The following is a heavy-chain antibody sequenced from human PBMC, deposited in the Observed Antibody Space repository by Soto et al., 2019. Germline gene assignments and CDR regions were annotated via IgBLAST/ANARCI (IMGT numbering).Heavy chain of an antibody. CDR2: ISGSGTST. CDR3: AKEAGGGAAMVTSYFDY. CDR1: GITFSNYV. D-gene: IGHD5-18*01. Sequence: EMQLLESGGGLVQPGGSLRLSCAASGITFSNYVLSWVRQAPGKGLEWVSSISGSGTSTYYADSVKGRFSISRDTSKSTLYLHMSSLRADDTAIYYCAKEAGGGAAMVTSYFDYWGQGTLVTVSS. V-gene: IGHV3-23*01. J-gene: IGHJ4*02.